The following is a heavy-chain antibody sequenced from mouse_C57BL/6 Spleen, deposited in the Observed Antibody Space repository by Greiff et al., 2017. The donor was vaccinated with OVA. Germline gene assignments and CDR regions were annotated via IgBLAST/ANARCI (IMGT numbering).Heavy chain of an antibody. Sequence: QVQLQQPGAELVRPGSSVKLSCKASGYTFTSYWMDWVKQRPGQGLEWIGNIYPSDSETHYNQKFKDKATLTVDKSSSTAYMQLSSLTSEDSAVYYCARRVDYYGSSPGYLDYWGQGTTLTVSS. CDR2: IYPSDSET. D-gene: IGHD1-1*01. V-gene: IGHV1-61*01. J-gene: IGHJ2*01. CDR1: GYTFTSYW. CDR3: ARRVDYYGSSPGYLDY.